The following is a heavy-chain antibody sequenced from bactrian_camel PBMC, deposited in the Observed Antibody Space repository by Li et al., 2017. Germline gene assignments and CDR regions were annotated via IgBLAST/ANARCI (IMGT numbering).Heavy chain of an antibody. V-gene: IGHV3S10*01. J-gene: IGHJ4*01. CDR3: ATETDRCLLYRLWYNY. D-gene: IGHD3*01. CDR1: GYTYSRLC. Sequence: QLVESGGGSVQAGGSLRLSCSGYTYSRLCMGWFRQAPGKEREGIVSIDRDGNPTYADAVKGRLAVSKDNSKNTMYLQMNSLKPEDTGICYCATETDRCLLYRLWYNYWGQGTQVTVS. CDR2: IDRDGNP.